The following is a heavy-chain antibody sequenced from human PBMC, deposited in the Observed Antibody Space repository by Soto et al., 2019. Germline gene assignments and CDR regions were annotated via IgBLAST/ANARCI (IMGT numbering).Heavy chain of an antibody. D-gene: IGHD3-22*01. V-gene: IGHV3-33*01. CDR2: IWYDGSNK. CDR1: GFTFSSYG. J-gene: IGHJ4*02. Sequence: GSLRLSCAASGFTFSSYGMHWVRQAPGKGLEWVAVIWYDGSNKYYADSVKGRFTISRDNSKNTLYLQMNSLRAEDTAVYYCARSYDSSGYYYEYFDYWGQGALVTVSS. CDR3: ARSYDSSGYYYEYFDY.